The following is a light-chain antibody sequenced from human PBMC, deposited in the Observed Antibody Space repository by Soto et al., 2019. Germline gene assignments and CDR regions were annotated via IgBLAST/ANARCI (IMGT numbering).Light chain of an antibody. CDR3: MQSTHWPRT. CDR2: QVS. J-gene: IGKJ1*01. Sequence: DVVMTQSPLSLPVTLGQPASISCRSSQSLVYSDGNTYLNWFQQRPGQSPRRLIHQVSNRDSGVPDRFSGSGSGTDFTLEISRVEAEDVGLYYCMQSTHWPRTFGKGTKVEIK. CDR1: QSLVYSDGNTY. V-gene: IGKV2-30*01.